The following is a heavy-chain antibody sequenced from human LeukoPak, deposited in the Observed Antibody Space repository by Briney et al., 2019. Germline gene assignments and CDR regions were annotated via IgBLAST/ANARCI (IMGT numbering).Heavy chain of an antibody. Sequence: GGSLRLSCTASSAYSMNWVRQAPGRGLEGVAYISSASSTIYYADSVEGRFTISRDNAQNSLNLQMNSLRAEDTAVYYCAREGVGYGYFGYMDVWGKGTTVTVSS. CDR3: AREGVGYGYFGYMDV. CDR1: SAYS. V-gene: IGHV3-48*04. D-gene: IGHD5-18*01. J-gene: IGHJ6*03. CDR2: ISSASSTI.